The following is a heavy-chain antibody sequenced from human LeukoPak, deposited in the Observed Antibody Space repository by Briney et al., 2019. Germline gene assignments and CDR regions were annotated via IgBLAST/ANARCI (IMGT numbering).Heavy chain of an antibody. V-gene: IGHV4-34*01. Sequence: SETLSLTCAVYGGSFSGYYWSWIRQPPGKGLEWIGEINHSGSTNYNPSLKSRVTISVDTSKNQFSLKLSSVTAADTAVYYCARGGGYCSGGSCHSSYYYMDVWGKGTTVTVSS. CDR3: ARGGGYCSGGSCHSSYYYMDV. CDR2: INHSGST. CDR1: GGSFSGYY. D-gene: IGHD2-15*01. J-gene: IGHJ6*03.